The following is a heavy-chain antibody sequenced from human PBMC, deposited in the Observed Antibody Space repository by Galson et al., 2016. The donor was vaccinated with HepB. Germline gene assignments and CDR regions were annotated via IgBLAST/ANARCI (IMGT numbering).Heavy chain of an antibody. CDR1: GFSFSDYY. D-gene: IGHD6-19*01. CDR2: ITGSGSAI. Sequence: SLRLSCAASGFSFSDYYMSWIRQAPRKGLEWISYITGSGSAIYYADSVKGRFTISRGNTKNSLDLQMNSLRVEDTAVYYCARDGTVAPGYWGQGTLVTVSS. J-gene: IGHJ1*01. V-gene: IGHV3-11*01. CDR3: ARDGTVAPGY.